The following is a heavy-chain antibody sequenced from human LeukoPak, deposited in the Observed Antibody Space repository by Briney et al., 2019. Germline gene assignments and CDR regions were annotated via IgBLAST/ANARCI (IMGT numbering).Heavy chain of an antibody. CDR2: IYYSGST. CDR3: ARSPTGSSLFYYYYYMDV. CDR1: GGSISSYY. J-gene: IGHJ6*03. D-gene: IGHD1-14*01. Sequence: SETLPLTCIVSGGSISSYYWSWIRQPPGKGLEWIGYIYYSGSTNYNPSLKSRVTISVDTSKNQFSLKLSSVTAADTAVYYCARSPTGSSLFYYYYYMDVWGKGTTVTISS. V-gene: IGHV4-59*01.